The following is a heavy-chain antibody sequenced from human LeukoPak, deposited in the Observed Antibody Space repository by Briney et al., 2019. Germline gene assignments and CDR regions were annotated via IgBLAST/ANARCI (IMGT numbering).Heavy chain of an antibody. V-gene: IGHV1-2*02. CDR1: GYAFTAHY. CDR3: ARDYSGSFYFDY. D-gene: IGHD1-26*01. J-gene: IGHJ4*02. Sequence: GASVKVSCMASGYAFTAHYIHWVRQAPGQGFEWMGWINPNSGGTNYAQKFQGRVTMIRDTSISTAYMELSRLRSDDTAVYYCARDYSGSFYFDYWGQGTLVTVSS. CDR2: INPNSGGT.